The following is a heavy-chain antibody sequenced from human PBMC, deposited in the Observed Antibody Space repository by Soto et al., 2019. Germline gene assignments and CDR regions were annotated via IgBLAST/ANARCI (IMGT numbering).Heavy chain of an antibody. CDR2: IYQTGTT. J-gene: IGHJ4*02. V-gene: IGHV4-59*01. CDR3: ARGEGWNDLEFDY. CDR1: GGSISTYS. Sequence: SETLSLTCIVSGGSISTYSWSWIRQPPGKGLEWIGYIYQTGTTNYNPSLKSRASISIATSKRQFSLDLTSVTAADTATYYCARGEGWNDLEFDYWGQGTRVTVSS. D-gene: IGHD1-1*01.